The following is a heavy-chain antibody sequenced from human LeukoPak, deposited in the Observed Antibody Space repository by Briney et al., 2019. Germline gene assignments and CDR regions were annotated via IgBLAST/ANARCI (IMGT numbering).Heavy chain of an antibody. V-gene: IGHV3-33*01. D-gene: IGHD5-12*01. Sequence: GGSLRLSCAASGFTFSNYGMHWVRQAPGKGLEWVAVIWYDGSNKYYADSVKGRFTISRDNSKNTLYLQMNSLRAEDTAGYYWARPYIAYDPAYGVDVWGQGPRSPSP. CDR2: IWYDGSNK. CDR3: ARPYIAYDPAYGVDV. CDR1: GFTFSNYG. J-gene: IGHJ6*02.